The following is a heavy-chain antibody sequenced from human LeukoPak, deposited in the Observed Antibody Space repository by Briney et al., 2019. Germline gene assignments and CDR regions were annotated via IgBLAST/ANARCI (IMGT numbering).Heavy chain of an antibody. J-gene: IGHJ4*02. V-gene: IGHV3-23*01. CDR2: ISASGGNT. CDR1: GFTFSGYA. D-gene: IGHD2-21*01. Sequence: GGSLRPSCAASGFTFSGYAMSWVRQAPGKGLEWVSAISASGGNTYYADSVKGRFAISRDNAKNTLYLQMNSLRGDDTARYYCARSRGIARLDYWGQGTLVTVSS. CDR3: ARSRGIARLDY.